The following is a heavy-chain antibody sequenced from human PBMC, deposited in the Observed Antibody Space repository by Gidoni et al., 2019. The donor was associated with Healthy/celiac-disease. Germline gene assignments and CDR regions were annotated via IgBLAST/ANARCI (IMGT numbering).Heavy chain of an antibody. J-gene: IGHJ6*02. D-gene: IGHD1-20*01. CDR1: GGSFSGYY. Sequence: QVQLQQWGAGLLKPSETLSLTCAVYGGSFSGYYWSWIRQPPGKGLEWIGEINHSGSTNYNPSLKSRVTISVDTSKNQCSLKLSSVTAADTAVYYCARGSLTGTPGGMDVWGQGTTVTVSS. CDR3: ARGSLTGTPGGMDV. CDR2: INHSGST. V-gene: IGHV4-34*01.